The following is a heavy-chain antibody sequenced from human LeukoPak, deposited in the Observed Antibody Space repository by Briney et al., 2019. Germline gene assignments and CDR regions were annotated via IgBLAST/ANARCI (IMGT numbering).Heavy chain of an antibody. CDR2: IKQDGSEK. V-gene: IGHV3-7*01. D-gene: IGHD1-1*01. CDR1: EFTFSSYW. CDR3: AREYRNAYYYYYGMDV. J-gene: IGHJ6*02. Sequence: GGSLRLSCAASEFTFSSYWMSWVRQAPGKGLEWVANIKQDGSEKYYVDSVKGRFTISRDNAKNSLYLQMNSLRAEDTAVYYCAREYRNAYYYYYGMDVWGQGTTVTVSS.